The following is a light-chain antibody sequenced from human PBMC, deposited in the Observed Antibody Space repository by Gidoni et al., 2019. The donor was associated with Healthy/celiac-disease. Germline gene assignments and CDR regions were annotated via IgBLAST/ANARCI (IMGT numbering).Light chain of an antibody. CDR1: QSISSY. V-gene: IGKV1-39*01. J-gene: IGKJ5*01. Sequence: DSQMTQSPSSLSASLGDRVTITCRASQSISSYLNWYQQKPGQAPKLLIYDASSLESGVPSRFSGSGSGTDFTLTISSLQPEDFATYYCQQSYSTSITFGQGTRLEIK. CDR2: DAS. CDR3: QQSYSTSIT.